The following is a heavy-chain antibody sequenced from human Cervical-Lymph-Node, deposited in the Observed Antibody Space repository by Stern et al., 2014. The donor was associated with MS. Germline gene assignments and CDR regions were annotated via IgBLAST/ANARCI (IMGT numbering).Heavy chain of an antibody. CDR2: IYASGNT. CDR3: ATSGGRRGDFRDY. Sequence: QLQLQESGPGLVKPSQTLSLTCTVSGASIRTSAYYWSWIRHRAGKGLEWIGRIYASGNTNYNPSLKGRVTISLDTSRNQFSLKLTSVTAADTAVYYCATSGGRRGDFRDYWGQGTLVTVSS. D-gene: IGHD4-17*01. V-gene: IGHV4-61*02. J-gene: IGHJ4*02. CDR1: GASIRTSAYY.